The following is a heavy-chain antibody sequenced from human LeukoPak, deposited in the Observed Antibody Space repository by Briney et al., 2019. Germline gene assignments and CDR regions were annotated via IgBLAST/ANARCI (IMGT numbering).Heavy chain of an antibody. D-gene: IGHD6-13*01. CDR3: ARDLAAGGTYPHY. J-gene: IGHJ4*02. CDR1: GFTVSSNY. V-gene: IGHV3-53*01. Sequence: SGGSLRLSCAASGFTVSSNYMSWVRQAPGKGPEWVSVIYGGGSTYYAHSVKGRFTISIDNSKNTLYLQMNSLRAEDTAVYYCARDLAAGGTYPHYWGQGTLVTVSS. CDR2: IYGGGST.